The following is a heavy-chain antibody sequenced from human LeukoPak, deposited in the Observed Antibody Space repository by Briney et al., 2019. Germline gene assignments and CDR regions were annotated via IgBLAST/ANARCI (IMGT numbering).Heavy chain of an antibody. CDR1: GGTFSSYA. CDR3: ARDRSDSSGYEWHY. V-gene: IGHV1-69*05. J-gene: IGHJ4*02. D-gene: IGHD3-22*01. Sequence: SVRVSCKASGGTFSSYAISWARQAPGQGLEWMGRIIPIFGTANYAQKFQGRVTITTDKSTSTAYMELSSLRSEDTAVYYCARDRSDSSGYEWHYWGQGTLVTVSS. CDR2: IIPIFGTA.